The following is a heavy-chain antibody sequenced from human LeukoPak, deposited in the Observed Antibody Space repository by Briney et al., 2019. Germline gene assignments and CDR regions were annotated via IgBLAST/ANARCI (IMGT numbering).Heavy chain of an antibody. D-gene: IGHD3-10*01. J-gene: IGHJ4*02. CDR1: GFTFSSYA. CDR3: AKDRRLMVRGVIISRNFDY. CDR2: TSGSGGST. V-gene: IGHV3-23*01. Sequence: TGGSLRLSCAASGFTFSSYAMSWVRQAPGKGLEWVSATSGSGGSTYYADSVKGRFTISRDNSKNTLYLQMNSLRAEDTAVYYCAKDRRLMVRGVIISRNFDYWGQGTLVTVSS.